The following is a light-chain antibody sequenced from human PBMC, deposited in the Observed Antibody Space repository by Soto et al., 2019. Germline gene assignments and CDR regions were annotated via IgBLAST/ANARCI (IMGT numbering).Light chain of an antibody. Sequence: QSALTQPPSASGSTGQSVTISCTGSSSDVGGYNYVSWYQQHPGKAPKLMIYEVSKRPSGVPDRFSGSKSGNTASLTVSGLKAEDASDYYCSSYAGSNNLVFGGGTKLTVL. J-gene: IGLJ2*01. CDR3: SSYAGSNNLV. CDR2: EVS. V-gene: IGLV2-8*01. CDR1: SSDVGGYNY.